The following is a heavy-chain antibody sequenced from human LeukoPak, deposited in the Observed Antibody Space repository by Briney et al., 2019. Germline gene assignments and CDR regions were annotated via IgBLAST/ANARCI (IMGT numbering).Heavy chain of an antibody. CDR3: ARGKTMVRGVITVLDY. V-gene: IGHV3-23*01. J-gene: IGHJ4*02. Sequence: PGGSLRLSCAASGFTFGSYAMTWVRQAPGKGLEWVSVISGSGDDTYYADSVKGRFTISRDNSKNTLFLQMNSLRAEGTAVYYCARGKTMVRGVITVLDYWGQGTLVTVSS. CDR2: ISGSGDDT. CDR1: GFTFGSYA. D-gene: IGHD3-10*01.